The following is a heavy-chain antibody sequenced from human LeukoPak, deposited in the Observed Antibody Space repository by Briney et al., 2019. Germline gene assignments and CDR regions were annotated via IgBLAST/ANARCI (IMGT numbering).Heavy chain of an antibody. Sequence: GGSLRLSCEVSGFTFNTYGIHWVRQTPGKGLEWVALISFDGTKTWYRDSVKGRFTIARDNAKNSVYLEMNSLRADDTAVYYCARSARLMKGVVEVTALDDWGQGTLVTVSS. V-gene: IGHV3-30*03. J-gene: IGHJ4*02. CDR3: ARSARLMKGVVEVTALDD. CDR1: GFTFNTYG. D-gene: IGHD3-3*01. CDR2: ISFDGTKT.